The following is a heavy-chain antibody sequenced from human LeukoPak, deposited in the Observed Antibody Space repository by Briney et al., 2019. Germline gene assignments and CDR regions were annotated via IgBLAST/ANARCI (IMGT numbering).Heavy chain of an antibody. CDR2: IYYSGST. V-gene: IGHV4-59*01. Sequence: KPSETLSLTCAVYGGSFSGYYWSWIRQPPGKGLEWIGYIYYSGSTNSNPSLKSRVTISVDTSKNQFSLKVSSVTVADTAVYYCARALTPGYCSGGTCSYFDYWGQGTLVTVSS. CDR1: GGSFSGYY. CDR3: ARALTPGYCSGGTCSYFDY. J-gene: IGHJ4*02. D-gene: IGHD2-15*01.